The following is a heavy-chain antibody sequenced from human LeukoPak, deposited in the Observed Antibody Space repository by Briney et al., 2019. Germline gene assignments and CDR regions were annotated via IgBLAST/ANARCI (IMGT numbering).Heavy chain of an antibody. D-gene: IGHD3-9*01. Sequence: SETLSLTCAVYGGSFSGYYWSWIRQPPGKGLEWIGYIYYSGSTNYNPSLKSRVTISVDTSKNQFSLKLSSVTAADTAVYYCARRRYYDILTGYYTQTDAFDIWGQGTMVTVSS. CDR2: IYYSGST. CDR1: GGSFSGYY. J-gene: IGHJ3*02. CDR3: ARRRYYDILTGYYTQTDAFDI. V-gene: IGHV4-59*01.